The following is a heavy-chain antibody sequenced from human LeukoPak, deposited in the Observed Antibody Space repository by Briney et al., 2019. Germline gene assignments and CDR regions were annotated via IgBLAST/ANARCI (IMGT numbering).Heavy chain of an antibody. D-gene: IGHD2-15*01. CDR2: IYYSGST. V-gene: IGHV4-59*08. Sequence: SETLSLTCTVSGDSISSYYWSWIRQPPGKGLEWIGYIYYSGSTNYNPSLKSRVTISVDTSKNQFSLKLSSVTAADTAVYYCARSSCSGGSCYWGSWGQGTLVTVSS. CDR1: GDSISSYY. J-gene: IGHJ5*02. CDR3: ARSSCSGGSCYWGS.